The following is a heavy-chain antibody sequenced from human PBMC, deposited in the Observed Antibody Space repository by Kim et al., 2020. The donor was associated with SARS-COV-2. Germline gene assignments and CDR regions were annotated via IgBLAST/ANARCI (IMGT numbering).Heavy chain of an antibody. J-gene: IGHJ4*02. CDR2: IIPIFGTV. D-gene: IGHD5-18*01. V-gene: IGHV1-69*13. Sequence: SVKVSCKASGGTFSSYAISWVRQAPGQGLEWMGGIIPIFGTVNYAQKFKGRVTITADESTSTHYMELSSLRSEDTAVYYCASGYSYGSYYFDYWGQGTLVTVSS. CDR1: GGTFSSYA. CDR3: ASGYSYGSYYFDY.